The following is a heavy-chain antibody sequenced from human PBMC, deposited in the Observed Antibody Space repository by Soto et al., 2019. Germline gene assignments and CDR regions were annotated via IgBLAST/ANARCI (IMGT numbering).Heavy chain of an antibody. CDR1: GGSISSYY. D-gene: IGHD3-22*01. CDR2: IYYSGST. J-gene: IGHJ4*02. CDR3: ARDSGYHYYFDY. V-gene: IGHV4-59*01. Sequence: PSETLSLTCTVSGGSISSYYWSWIRQPPGKGLEWIGYIYYSGSTNYNPSLKSRVTISVDTSKNQFSLKLSSVIAADTAVYYCARDSGYHYYFDYWGQGTLVTVS.